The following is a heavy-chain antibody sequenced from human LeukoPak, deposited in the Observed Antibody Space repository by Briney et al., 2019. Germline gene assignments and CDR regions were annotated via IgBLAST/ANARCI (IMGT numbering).Heavy chain of an antibody. CDR2: IMPLFGTA. D-gene: IGHD4-17*01. Sequence: GASVKVSCKTSGGTFNNSAISWVRQAPGQGFEWLGGIMPLFGTAGYAQKFQGRVTITKDESTRTVYLELTSLTSDDTAVYYCARDVHGDYGSGWFDPWGQGTLVSVSS. CDR3: ARDVHGDYGSGWFDP. V-gene: IGHV1-69*05. CDR1: GGTFNNSA. J-gene: IGHJ5*02.